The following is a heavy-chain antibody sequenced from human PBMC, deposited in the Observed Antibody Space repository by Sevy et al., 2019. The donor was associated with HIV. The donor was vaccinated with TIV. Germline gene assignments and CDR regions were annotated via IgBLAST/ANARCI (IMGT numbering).Heavy chain of an antibody. CDR3: ARASTQFRGLDY. CDR1: GFTFCNYG. V-gene: IGHV3-33*01. CDR2: IWYDGSNK. Sequence: GGSLRLSCAASGFTFCNYGMHWVRQAPGKGLEWVAVIWYDGSNKYYTDSVKGRFTISRDNSKNTLFLQMNSLRAEDTAVYYCARASTQFRGLDYWGQGTLVTVSS. J-gene: IGHJ4*02.